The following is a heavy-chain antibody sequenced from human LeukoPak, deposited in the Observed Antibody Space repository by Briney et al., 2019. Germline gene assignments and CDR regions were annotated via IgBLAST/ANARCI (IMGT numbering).Heavy chain of an antibody. CDR1: RFTFSYYA. Sequence: QPGGSLRLSCAASRFTFSYYAMSWVRQAPGKGPEWVANIKYDGSEQYYVDSVKGRFSISRDNTKNLLYLQMNSLRVEDTAVYYCARDYGWSFANWGQGTLVTVSS. CDR2: IKYDGSEQ. D-gene: IGHD3-10*01. CDR3: ARDYGWSFAN. J-gene: IGHJ4*02. V-gene: IGHV3-7*03.